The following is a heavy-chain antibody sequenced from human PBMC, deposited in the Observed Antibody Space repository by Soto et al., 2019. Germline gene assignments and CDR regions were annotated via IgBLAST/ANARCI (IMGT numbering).Heavy chain of an antibody. J-gene: IGHJ5*02. Sequence: GGSLRLSCAASGFTFSSYAVSWVRQAPGKGLEWVSAISGSGGSTYYADSVKGRFTISRDNSKNTLYPQMNSLRAEDTAVYYCAKGPVKVVNWLDPWGQGTLVTVSS. D-gene: IGHD3-22*01. CDR1: GFTFSSYA. CDR2: ISGSGGST. V-gene: IGHV3-23*01. CDR3: AKGPVKVVNWLDP.